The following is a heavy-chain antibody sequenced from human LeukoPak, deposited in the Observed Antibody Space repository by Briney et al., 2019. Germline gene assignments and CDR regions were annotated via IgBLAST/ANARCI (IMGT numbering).Heavy chain of an antibody. CDR3: ARGFGSSWYYFDY. Sequence: SETLSLTCTVSGGSISSYYWSWIRQPPGKGLEWIGYIYYSGSTNYNPSLKSRVTISVDTSKNQFSLKLSSVTAADTAVYYCARGFGSSWYYFDYWGQGTLVTVSS. CDR2: IYYSGST. V-gene: IGHV4-59*08. CDR1: GGSISSYY. D-gene: IGHD6-13*01. J-gene: IGHJ4*02.